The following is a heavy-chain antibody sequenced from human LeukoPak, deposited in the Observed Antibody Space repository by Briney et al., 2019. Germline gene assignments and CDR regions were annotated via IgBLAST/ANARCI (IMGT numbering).Heavy chain of an antibody. J-gene: IGHJ4*02. V-gene: IGHV3-21*01. D-gene: IGHD3-10*01. Sequence: GGSLRLSCAASRFTFSSYSMNWIRQAPGKGLEWVSAISSRSSYKYYADSVKGRFTISRDNAKNSLYLQMNSLRAEDTAVYYCAKSFWWFGEFSPFDYWGQGTLLTVSS. CDR3: AKSFWWFGEFSPFDY. CDR1: RFTFSSYS. CDR2: ISSRSSYK.